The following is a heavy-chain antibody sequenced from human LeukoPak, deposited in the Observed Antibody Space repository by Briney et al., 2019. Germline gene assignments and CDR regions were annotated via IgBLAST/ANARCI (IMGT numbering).Heavy chain of an antibody. Sequence: GGSLRLSYTASGFSFSGHWMHWARQLPGKGLVWVSRIYVDGRTTNYADSVKGRFTISRDNAKNTVYLEMNSLSVEDTATYYCIRDFRSADLWGQGTLVTVTS. CDR3: IRDFRSADL. CDR2: IYVDGRTT. CDR1: GFSFSGHW. J-gene: IGHJ5*02. V-gene: IGHV3-74*01.